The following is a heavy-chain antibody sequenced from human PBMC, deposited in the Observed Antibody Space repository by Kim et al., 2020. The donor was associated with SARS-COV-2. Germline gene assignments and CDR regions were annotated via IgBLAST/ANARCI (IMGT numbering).Heavy chain of an antibody. CDR1: GFTFSNYW. D-gene: IGHD1-1*01. J-gene: IGHJ4*02. CDR3: ARGNNPDY. CDR2: IKQDGSDK. V-gene: IGHV3-7*01. Sequence: GGSLRLSCSASGFTFSNYWMSWVRQSPEKGLEWVANIKQDGSDKYHVDSVKGRFTISRDNAKNSLYLQMNSLRAEDTAMYYCARGNNPDYWGQGTLVTVS.